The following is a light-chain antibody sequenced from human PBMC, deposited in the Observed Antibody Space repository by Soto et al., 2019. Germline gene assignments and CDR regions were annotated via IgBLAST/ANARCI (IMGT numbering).Light chain of an antibody. V-gene: IGLV3-21*02. CDR1: NIGTKG. Sequence: SYELTQPPSVSMAPGQTATVTCGGDNIGTKGVHWYQQKPGQAPVVVVYDDADRPSGIPERFSGSSSGNTATLTITRVEAGDESDYYCQVWDRTATVVFGGGTKLTVL. CDR3: QVWDRTATVV. J-gene: IGLJ2*01. CDR2: DDA.